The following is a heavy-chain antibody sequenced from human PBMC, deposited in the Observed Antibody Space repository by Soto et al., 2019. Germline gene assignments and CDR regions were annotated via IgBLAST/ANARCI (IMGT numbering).Heavy chain of an antibody. D-gene: IGHD5-12*01. CDR2: ITVGGAQK. J-gene: IGHJ4*02. CDR1: GFTFIDHD. CDR3: TRMPGGGWQRFFDY. Sequence: EVKLLEAGGALVQPGGSLRLSCEASGFTFIDHDMSWVRQAPGKGLEWVSSITVGGAQKDYGQSVKGRFTISLDNSNDTLFLQMDRLQGEDTAIYFCTRMPGGGWQRFFDYWGQGTVVTVSS. V-gene: IGHV3-23*01.